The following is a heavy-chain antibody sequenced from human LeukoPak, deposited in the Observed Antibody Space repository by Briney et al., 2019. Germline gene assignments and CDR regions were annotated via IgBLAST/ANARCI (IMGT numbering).Heavy chain of an antibody. CDR3: AKSYYYGSGSNYMSFDC. CDR2: IGDTT. Sequence: SGGSLRLSCEASGFTFSSYAMSWVRQAPGKGLEWVSTIGDTTYYADSVKGRFTISRDNSKNTLYLQMNSLRAEDTAVYYCAKSYYYGSGSNYMSFDCWGQGALVTVSS. V-gene: IGHV3-23*01. CDR1: GFTFSSYA. D-gene: IGHD3-10*01. J-gene: IGHJ4*02.